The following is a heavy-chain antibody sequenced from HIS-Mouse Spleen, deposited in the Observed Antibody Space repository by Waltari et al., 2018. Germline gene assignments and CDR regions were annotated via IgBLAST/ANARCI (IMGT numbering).Heavy chain of an antibody. Sequence: QVQLQESGPGRVKPSETLSLTCTASGGSISSSYWSWIRQPAGKGLEWIGRIYTSGSTNYNPSLKSRVTMSVDTSKNQFSLKLSSVTAADTAVYYCARDKRDGYNDAFDIWGQGTMVTVSS. CDR1: GGSISSSY. V-gene: IGHV4-4*07. D-gene: IGHD5-12*01. J-gene: IGHJ3*02. CDR3: ARDKRDGYNDAFDI. CDR2: IYTSGST.